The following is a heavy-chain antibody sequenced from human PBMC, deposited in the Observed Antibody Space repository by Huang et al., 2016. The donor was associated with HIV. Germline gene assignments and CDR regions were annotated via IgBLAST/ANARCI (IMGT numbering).Heavy chain of an antibody. CDR2: IIPIFGTA. CDR1: GGTFNSQT. CDR3: ARDGGRGYSYGYMDY. J-gene: IGHJ4*02. Sequence: QVQLLQSGAEVKKPGSSVKVSCKASGGTFNSQTVSWVRQVPGQGLEWMGGIIPIFGTANYAQKFQGRVTITADDSTSTAYMELNSLISEDTAMYYCARDGGRGYSYGYMDYWGQGTLVTVSS. V-gene: IGHV1-69*13. D-gene: IGHD5-18*01.